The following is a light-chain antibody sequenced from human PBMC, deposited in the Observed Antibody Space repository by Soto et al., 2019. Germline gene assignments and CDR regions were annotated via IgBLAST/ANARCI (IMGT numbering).Light chain of an antibody. CDR1: QSVLYRSNNKNY. J-gene: IGKJ1*01. V-gene: IGKV4-1*01. CDR2: WAS. Sequence: DIVMTQSPDSLAVSLGERATINCKSSQSVLYRSNNKNYLAWYQQKPGQPPKLLIYWASTRESGVPDRFSGSGSGTDFTLTISSLQAEDVADYYCQQYYRPWTFDQGTKVEIK. CDR3: QQYYRPWT.